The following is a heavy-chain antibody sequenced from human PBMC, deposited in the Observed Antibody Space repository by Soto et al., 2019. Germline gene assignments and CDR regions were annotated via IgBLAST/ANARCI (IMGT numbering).Heavy chain of an antibody. Sequence: QVQLVESGGGVVQPGGSLRLSCAASGFTFSNYGMHWVRQAPGKGLEWVAVISYDGSNKYYADSVNGRFTISRDNSKNTLYLQMKSLTTADAAVYYCARDWVWFGAHTIDYWGQGTLVTVSS. CDR3: ARDWVWFGAHTIDY. J-gene: IGHJ4*02. D-gene: IGHD3-10*01. V-gene: IGHV3-30*03. CDR1: GFTFSNYG. CDR2: ISYDGSNK.